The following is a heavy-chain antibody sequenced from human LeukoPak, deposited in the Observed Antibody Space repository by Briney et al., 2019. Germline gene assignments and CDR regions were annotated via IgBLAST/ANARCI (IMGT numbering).Heavy chain of an antibody. CDR1: GGSISSGDYY. Sequence: SETLSLTCTVSGGSISSGDYYWSWIRQPPGKGLEWIGYIYYSGSTYYNPSLKSRVTISVDTSKNQFSLKLSSVTAADTAVYYCARTVVTLNKYYLDYWGQGTLVTVSS. CDR3: ARTVVTLNKYYLDY. CDR2: IYYSGST. D-gene: IGHD4-23*01. V-gene: IGHV4-30-4*01. J-gene: IGHJ4*02.